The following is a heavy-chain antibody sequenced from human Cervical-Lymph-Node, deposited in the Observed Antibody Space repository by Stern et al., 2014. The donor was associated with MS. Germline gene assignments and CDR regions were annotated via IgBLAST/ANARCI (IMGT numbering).Heavy chain of an antibody. V-gene: IGHV4-4*07. J-gene: IGHJ5*02. CDR3: ARDGPWRHCGSANCYWLEYFDP. Sequence: QVQLQESGPGLVKPSETLSLTCNVSGVSIINYYWSWIRQPAGKGLEWIGRIYTGGSTTYNPSLNGRVTMPLDTSTTQFSPKLSSVTAADTAVYYCARDGPWRHCGSANCYWLEYFDPWGQGTLVTVSS. CDR2: IYTGGST. D-gene: IGHD2-2*01. CDR1: GVSIINYY.